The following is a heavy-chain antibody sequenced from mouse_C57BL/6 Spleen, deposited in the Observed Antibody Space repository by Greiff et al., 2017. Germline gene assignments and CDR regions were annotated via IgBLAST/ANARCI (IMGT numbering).Heavy chain of an antibody. CDR2: INPSSGYT. CDR1: GYTFTSYW. V-gene: IGHV1-7*01. Sequence: QVQLKQSGAELAKPGASVKLSCKASGYTFTSYWMHWVKQRPGQGLEWIGYINPSSGYTKYNQKFKDKATLTADKSSSTAYMQLSSLTEEDSAVYYCATAVTTGDWYFDVWGTGTTVTVSS. CDR3: ATAVTTGDWYFDV. J-gene: IGHJ1*03. D-gene: IGHD2-2*01.